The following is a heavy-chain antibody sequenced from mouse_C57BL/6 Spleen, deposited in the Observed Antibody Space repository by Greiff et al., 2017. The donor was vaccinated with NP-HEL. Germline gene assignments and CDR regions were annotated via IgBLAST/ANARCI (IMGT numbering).Heavy chain of an antibody. CDR2: IDPETGGT. CDR1: GYTFTDYE. V-gene: IGHV1-15*01. Sequence: QVHVKQSGAELVRPGASVTLSCKASGYTFTDYEMHWVKQTPVHGLEWIGAIDPETGGTAYNQKFKGKAILTADKSSSTAYMELRSLTSEDSAVYYCTRGGLRYWYFDVWGTGTTVTVSS. D-gene: IGHD1-1*01. CDR3: TRGGLRYWYFDV. J-gene: IGHJ1*03.